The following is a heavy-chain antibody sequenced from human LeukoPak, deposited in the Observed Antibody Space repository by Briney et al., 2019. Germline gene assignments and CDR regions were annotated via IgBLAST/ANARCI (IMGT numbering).Heavy chain of an antibody. V-gene: IGHV3-7*03. CDR3: ARDPPPSVYMLDTYYYYGMDV. Sequence: SGGSMRLSCAASGFTFSSYWMSWVRQAPGKGLEWVANIKQDGSEKYYVDSVKGRFTISRDNAKNLLYLQMNSVRVEDPAVYYCARDPPPSVYMLDTYYYYGMDVWGQGTTVTVSS. CDR1: GFTFSSYW. J-gene: IGHJ6*02. CDR2: IKQDGSEK. D-gene: IGHD3-10*02.